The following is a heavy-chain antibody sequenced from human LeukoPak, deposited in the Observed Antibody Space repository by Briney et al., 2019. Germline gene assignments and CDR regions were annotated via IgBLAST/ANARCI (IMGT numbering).Heavy chain of an antibody. D-gene: IGHD2-15*01. CDR1: GGSISSYY. CDR2: IYYSGST. V-gene: IGHV4-59*01. Sequence: SETLSLTCTVSGGSISSYYWSWIREPPGKGLEWIGYIYYSGSTNYNPSLKSRVAMSVDTSNNQFFLRLTSVTAADTALYYCARGRFELPYWGQGTLVTVSS. CDR3: ARGRFELPY. J-gene: IGHJ4*02.